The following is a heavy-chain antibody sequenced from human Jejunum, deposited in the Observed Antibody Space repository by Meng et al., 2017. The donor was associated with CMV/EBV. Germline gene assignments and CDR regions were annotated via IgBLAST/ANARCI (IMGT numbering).Heavy chain of an antibody. CDR3: ARELVPAVPFDF. CDR2: INHSGGT. CDR1: RESFGDHF. Sequence: CAVFRESFGDHFWRWIRQPPGKGLEWIGEINHSGGTNYNPSLKSRVTISVDTSKTQFSLKLTSATAADTAVYYCARELVPAVPFDFWGQGTLVTVSS. J-gene: IGHJ4*02. V-gene: IGHV4-34*01. D-gene: IGHD2-2*01.